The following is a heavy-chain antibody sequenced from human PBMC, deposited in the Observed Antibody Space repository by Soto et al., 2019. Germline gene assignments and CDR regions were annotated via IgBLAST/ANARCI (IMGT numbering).Heavy chain of an antibody. CDR1: VFTFSSYW. D-gene: IGHD1-1*01. J-gene: IGHJ5*02. Sequence: GGALRLSCAASVFTFSSYWMHWVRQAPGKGLVWVSRINSDGSSTSYADSVKGRFTISRDNAKNTLYLQMNSLRAEDTAVYYCARDGSDNWFDPWGQGTLVTVSS. V-gene: IGHV3-74*01. CDR3: ARDGSDNWFDP. CDR2: INSDGSST.